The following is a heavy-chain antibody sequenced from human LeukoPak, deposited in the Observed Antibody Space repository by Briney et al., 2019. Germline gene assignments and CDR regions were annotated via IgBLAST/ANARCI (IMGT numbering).Heavy chain of an antibody. J-gene: IGHJ4*02. Sequence: PGGSLRLSCAASGFTFSSHEMNWVRQAPGKGLEWVSFISSSGTTIYYGDSVKGRFTISRDNAKNSLYLQMNSLRVEDTAFYYCARGAGATTDNYFDYWGQGTLVTVSS. D-gene: IGHD1-26*01. CDR1: GFTFSSHE. V-gene: IGHV3-48*03. CDR2: ISSSGTTI. CDR3: ARGAGATTDNYFDY.